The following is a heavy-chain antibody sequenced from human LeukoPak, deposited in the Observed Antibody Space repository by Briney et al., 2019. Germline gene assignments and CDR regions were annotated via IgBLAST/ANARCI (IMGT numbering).Heavy chain of an antibody. CDR1: GFTFSGSA. Sequence: PGGSLKLSCAASGFTFSGSAMHWVRQASGKGLEWVSVIFSGGTIYYADAVKGRFTISKDNSKNTLYLQMNSLRAEDTAVYYCAREDYADSSGYYSSGEYWGQGTLVTVSS. J-gene: IGHJ4*02. D-gene: IGHD3-22*01. CDR3: AREDYADSSGYYSSGEY. CDR2: IFSGGTI. V-gene: IGHV3-66*01.